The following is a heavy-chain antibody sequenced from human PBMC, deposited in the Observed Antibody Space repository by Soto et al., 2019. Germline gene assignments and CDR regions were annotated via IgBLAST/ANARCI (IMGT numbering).Heavy chain of an antibody. J-gene: IGHJ6*02. CDR2: IDSNGGT. V-gene: IGHV4-59*08. CDR1: DDFSSSYK. CDR3: VRQGFGRLHGLVDV. D-gene: IGHD3-10*01. Sequence: QVQLQESGPGLVKPSETLSLTCTVSDDFSSSYKWSWIRQPPGRRLEWIGYIDSNGGTSYNPSLPSRVTIXXXTXXTQFSLKLSSVTAADTAVYYCVRQGFGRLHGLVDVWGQGTTVTVSS.